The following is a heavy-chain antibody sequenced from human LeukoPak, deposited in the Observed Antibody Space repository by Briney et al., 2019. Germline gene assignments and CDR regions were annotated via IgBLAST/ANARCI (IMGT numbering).Heavy chain of an antibody. J-gene: IGHJ4*02. D-gene: IGHD2-21*02. CDR3: ARDLAYCGGDCYFDY. CDR2: IIPILGIA. V-gene: IGHV1-69*04. CDR1: GGTFSSYA. Sequence: SVKVSCKASGGTFSSYAISWVRQAPGQGLEWMGRIIPILGIANYAQKFQGRVTITADKSTSTAYMELSSLRSEDTAVYYCARDLAYCGGDCYFDYWGQGTLVTVSS.